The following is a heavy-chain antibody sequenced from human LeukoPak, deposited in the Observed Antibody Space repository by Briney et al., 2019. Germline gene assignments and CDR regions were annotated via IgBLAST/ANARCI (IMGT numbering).Heavy chain of an antibody. J-gene: IGHJ4*02. CDR1: GYTFTSYD. CDR2: MSPNSGNT. V-gene: IGHV1-8*01. CDR3: ARQKRLDSSGYYYVGFLTYYFDY. Sequence: ASVKASCKAAGYTFTSYDINWVPEVTGQGLEWMGWMSPNSGNTGYAQKFQGRVTMTRNTSISTAYMELSSLRSEDTAVYYCARQKRLDSSGYYYVGFLTYYFDYWGQGTLVTVSS. D-gene: IGHD3-22*01.